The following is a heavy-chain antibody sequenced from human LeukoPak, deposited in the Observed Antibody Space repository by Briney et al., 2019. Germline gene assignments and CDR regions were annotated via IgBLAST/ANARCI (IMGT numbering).Heavy chain of an antibody. Sequence: GGSLRLSCAATGFSFKDYGMHWVRQPPGKGLEWVSAINWNGGGTDYADSVKGRFTISSDNPKNTLSLQMSSLRAEDTAVYFCAKRGVVIRVFLVGFHKEAYYFDSWGQGALVTVSS. J-gene: IGHJ4*02. CDR1: GFSFKDYG. CDR2: INWNGGGT. V-gene: IGHV3-20*04. CDR3: AKRGVVIRVFLVGFHKEAYYFDS. D-gene: IGHD3-10*01.